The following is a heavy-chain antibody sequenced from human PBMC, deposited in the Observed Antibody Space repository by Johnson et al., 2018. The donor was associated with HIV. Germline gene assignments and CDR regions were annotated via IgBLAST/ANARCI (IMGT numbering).Heavy chain of an antibody. J-gene: IGHJ3*02. CDR1: GFTFSSYA. V-gene: IGHV3-30-3*01. CDR2: ISYDRSNK. D-gene: IGHD3/OR15-3a*01. CDR3: ARDGRGLDAFDI. Sequence: QEQLVESGGGVVQPGRSLRLSCAASGFTFSSYAMHWVRQAPGKGLEWVAVISYDRSNKYYVDSVKGRFTISRDNAKNSLYLQLTSLRAEDTAVYYCARDGRGLDAFDIWGQGTVVTVSS.